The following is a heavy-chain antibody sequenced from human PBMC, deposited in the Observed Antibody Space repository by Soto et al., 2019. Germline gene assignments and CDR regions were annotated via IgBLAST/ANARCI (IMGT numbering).Heavy chain of an antibody. D-gene: IGHD6-6*01. Sequence: QVQLVESGGGVVQPGRSLRLSCAASGFTFSSYGMHWVRQAPGKGLEWVAVISYDGSNKYYADSVKGRFTISRDNSKNTLYLQMNSLRAEDTAVYYCAKELSIAARPPIGPFDYWGQGTLVTVSS. CDR3: AKELSIAARPPIGPFDY. V-gene: IGHV3-30*18. CDR1: GFTFSSYG. J-gene: IGHJ4*02. CDR2: ISYDGSNK.